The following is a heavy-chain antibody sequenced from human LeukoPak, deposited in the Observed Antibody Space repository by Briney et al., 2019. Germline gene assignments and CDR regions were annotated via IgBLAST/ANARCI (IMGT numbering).Heavy chain of an antibody. D-gene: IGHD3-22*01. CDR2: IYYTGYT. CDR3: ARSSGYSRFDP. J-gene: IGHJ5*02. Sequence: SETLSLTCTVSGGSISSYYWSWIRQSPGKGLEWIGYIYYTGYTNYNPSLKSRVTISLDTSKNQFSLKLSSVTAADTAVYYCARSSGYSRFDPWGQGTLVTVSS. V-gene: IGHV4-59*01. CDR1: GGSISSYY.